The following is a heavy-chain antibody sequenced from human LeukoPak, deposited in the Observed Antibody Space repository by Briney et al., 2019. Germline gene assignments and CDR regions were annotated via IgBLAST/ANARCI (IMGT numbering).Heavy chain of an antibody. CDR3: VRQTVVVVAAFFDY. CDR2: IGSSSATI. V-gene: IGHV3-48*03. J-gene: IGHJ4*02. CDR1: GFIFRDYK. D-gene: IGHD2-15*01. Sequence: PGGSLRLTCVGSGFIFRDYKMNWVRQAPGKGLEWIAYIGSSSATIHYPDSVKGRFTISRDNAKNSLFLEMTSLRAEDTAVYYCVRQTVVVVAAFFDYWGQGALVTVSS.